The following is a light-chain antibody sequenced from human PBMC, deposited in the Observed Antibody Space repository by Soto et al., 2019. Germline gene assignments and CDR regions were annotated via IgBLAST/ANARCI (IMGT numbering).Light chain of an antibody. Sequence: QSVLTQPPSASGTPGQRVTISCSGSSSNIGSNTVNWYQQHPGTAPKLLIYNNNQRPSGVPDRFSGSKSGTSASLASSGLQSEDDADYYCAAWEDSRNGLVFGAGTKVTVL. CDR1: SSNIGSNT. CDR3: AAWEDSRNGLV. CDR2: NNN. J-gene: IGLJ1*01. V-gene: IGLV1-44*01.